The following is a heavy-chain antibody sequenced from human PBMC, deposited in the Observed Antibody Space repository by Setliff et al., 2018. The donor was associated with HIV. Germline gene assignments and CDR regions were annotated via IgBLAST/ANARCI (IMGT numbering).Heavy chain of an antibody. D-gene: IGHD3-3*01. CDR3: VRGVQSPPHYSYYYMDV. Sequence: SVKVSCKASGGTFSSYAISWVRQAPGQGLEWMGGIIPISGTANYAQKFQGRVTITTDESTSTAYMELTSLRFDDTAMYYCVRGVQSPPHYSYYYMDVWGEGTMVTVSS. CDR2: IIPISGTA. J-gene: IGHJ6*03. CDR1: GGTFSSYA. V-gene: IGHV1-69*05.